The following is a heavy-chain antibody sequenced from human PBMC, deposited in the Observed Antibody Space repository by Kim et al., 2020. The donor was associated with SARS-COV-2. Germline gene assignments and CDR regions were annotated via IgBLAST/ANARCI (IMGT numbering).Heavy chain of an antibody. CDR3: SRRDGYNLGFDY. Sequence: NYAPKLQDRVTMTTDTSTSTAYMELRSLRSDDTAVYYCSRRDGYNLGFDYWGQGTLVTVSS. J-gene: IGHJ4*02. V-gene: IGHV1-18*01. D-gene: IGHD5-12*01.